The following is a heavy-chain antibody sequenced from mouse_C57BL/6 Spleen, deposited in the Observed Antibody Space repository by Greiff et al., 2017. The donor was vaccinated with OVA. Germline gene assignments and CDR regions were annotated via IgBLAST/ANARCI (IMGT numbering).Heavy chain of an antibody. CDR3: ARAITTVVAPSYFDV. CDR2: IDPSDSYT. J-gene: IGHJ1*03. D-gene: IGHD1-1*01. Sequence: QVQLQQPGAELVMPGASVKLSCKASGYTFTSYWMHWVKQRPGQGLEWIGEIDPSDSYTNYNQKFKGKSTLTVDKSSSTAYMQLSSLTSEDSAVYYCARAITTVVAPSYFDVWGTGTTVTVSS. V-gene: IGHV1-69*01. CDR1: GYTFTSYW.